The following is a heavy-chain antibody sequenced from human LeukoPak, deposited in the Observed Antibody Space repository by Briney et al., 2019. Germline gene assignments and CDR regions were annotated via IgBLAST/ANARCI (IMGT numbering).Heavy chain of an antibody. J-gene: IGHJ6*03. CDR3: ARTYCSSTSCYSLYYYYYYMDV. D-gene: IGHD2-2*01. Sequence: GASVKVSCKASGYTFTSYYMHWVRQAPGQGLEWMGIINPSGGSTSYAQKFQGRVTMTRDTSTSTAYMELRSLRSDDTAVYYCARTYCSSTSCYSLYYYYYYMDVWGKGTTVTASS. CDR2: INPSGGST. V-gene: IGHV1-46*01. CDR1: GYTFTSYY.